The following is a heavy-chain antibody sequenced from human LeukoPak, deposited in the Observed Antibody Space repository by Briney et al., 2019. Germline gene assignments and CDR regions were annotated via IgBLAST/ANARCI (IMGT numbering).Heavy chain of an antibody. CDR2: INPNSGGT. D-gene: IGHD3-9*01. J-gene: IGHJ6*02. CDR1: GYTSTGYY. CDR3: ARVDYDILTGYYYYYGMDV. Sequence: ASVKVSCEASGYTSTGYYMHWVRQAPGQGLEWMGWINPNSGGTNYAQKFQGRVTMTRDTSISTAYMELSRLRSDDTVVYYCARVDYDILTGYYYYYGMDVWGQGTTVTVSS. V-gene: IGHV1-2*02.